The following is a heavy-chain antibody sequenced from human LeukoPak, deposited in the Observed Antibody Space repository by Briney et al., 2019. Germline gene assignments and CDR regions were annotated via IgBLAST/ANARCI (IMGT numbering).Heavy chain of an antibody. V-gene: IGHV1-2*02. D-gene: IGHD3-9*01. Sequence: ASMKASCKASGYTFTGYYMHWVRQAPGQGLEWMGWIKPDSGDTEYAQKFQGRVTMTRDTSISTAYMELRRLRFDDTAVYYCARAYYDILTGYYEGGSYNYHYMDVWGKGTTVTVSS. J-gene: IGHJ6*03. CDR1: GYTFTGYY. CDR3: ARAYYDILTGYYEGGSYNYHYMDV. CDR2: IKPDSGDT.